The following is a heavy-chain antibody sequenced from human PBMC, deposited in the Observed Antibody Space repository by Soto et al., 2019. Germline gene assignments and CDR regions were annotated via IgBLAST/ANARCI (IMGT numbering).Heavy chain of an antibody. D-gene: IGHD6-19*01. CDR1: GFTFDDHG. V-gene: IGHV3-20*04. CDR3: ARDGGVVVAVDAFDV. Sequence: ESGGGAVRPGGSLRLSCAASGFTFDDHGMTWVRQAPGKGLEWVSGITWNGATTGYADSVKGRFTISRDNAKNSLYLQMNSLRVEDTALYYCARDGGVVVAVDAFDVWGQGTMVTVSS. J-gene: IGHJ3*01. CDR2: ITWNGATT.